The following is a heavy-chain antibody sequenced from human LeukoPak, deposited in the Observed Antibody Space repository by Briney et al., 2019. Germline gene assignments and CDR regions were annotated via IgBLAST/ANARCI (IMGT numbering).Heavy chain of an antibody. Sequence: GGSLRLSCAASGFSFSGYGIHWVRQAPGKGLEWLAVISYDASDEYYADSVKGRFTISRDNSKNMMYLQMISLRAEDTAVYYCVKSPVGHTSGYWGQGTLVTVST. J-gene: IGHJ4*02. D-gene: IGHD1-26*01. CDR3: VKSPVGHTSGY. V-gene: IGHV3-30*18. CDR1: GFSFSGYG. CDR2: ISYDASDE.